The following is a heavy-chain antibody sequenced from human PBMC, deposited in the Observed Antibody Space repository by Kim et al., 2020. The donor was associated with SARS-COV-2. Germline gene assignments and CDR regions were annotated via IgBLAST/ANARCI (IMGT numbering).Heavy chain of an antibody. CDR1: GYTFFDHA. J-gene: IGHJ5*02. Sequence: ASVKVSCKTSGYTFFDHAIIWVRQAPGQGLEWMGWISPYSGKTNYVDKFKGRITLTTDTVMTTAYMELRSLTSDDTATYYCARDNPATAGSVGWFDPWGQGTLVTVS. V-gene: IGHV1-18*01. D-gene: IGHD6-13*01. CDR3: ARDNPATAGSVGWFDP. CDR2: ISPYSGKT.